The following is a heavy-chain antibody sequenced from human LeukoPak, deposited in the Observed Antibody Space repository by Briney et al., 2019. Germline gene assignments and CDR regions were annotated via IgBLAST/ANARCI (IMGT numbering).Heavy chain of an antibody. CDR3: ARASYYYDTTGLGAVDI. CDR2: INWNSDNI. Sequence: GGSLRLSCAASGFTFNDHAMYWVRQAPGKGLEWVSGINWNSDNIGYADSVKGRFNISRDDAKKSLFLQMNSLRTEDTALYYCARASYYYDTTGLGAVDIWGQGTMVTVSS. V-gene: IGHV3-9*01. J-gene: IGHJ3*02. D-gene: IGHD3-22*01. CDR1: GFTFNDHA.